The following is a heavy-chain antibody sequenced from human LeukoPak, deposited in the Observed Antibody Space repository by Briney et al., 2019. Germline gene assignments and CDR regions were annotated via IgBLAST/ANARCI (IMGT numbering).Heavy chain of an antibody. V-gene: IGHV3-33*01. CDR1: GFTFASFG. J-gene: IGHJ4*02. Sequence: GGSLRLSCAASGFTFASFGMHWVRQAPGKGLEWVAVIWYDGSNKYYADSVKGRFTISRDNSKNTLYLQMNSLRAEDTAVYYCARDQYSSGWYLIDYWGQGTLVTVSS. CDR3: ARDQYSSGWYLIDY. D-gene: IGHD6-19*01. CDR2: IWYDGSNK.